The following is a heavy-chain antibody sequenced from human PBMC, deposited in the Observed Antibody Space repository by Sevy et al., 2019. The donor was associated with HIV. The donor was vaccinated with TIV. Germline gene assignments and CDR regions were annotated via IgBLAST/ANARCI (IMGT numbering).Heavy chain of an antibody. D-gene: IGHD5-18*01. CDR2: ISGTSSYI. CDR1: GFTFSSYS. V-gene: IGHV3-21*01. CDR3: AREPGYTSDSYYYFYMDV. J-gene: IGHJ6*03. Sequence: GGSLRLSCAASGFTFSSYSMNWVRQAPGKGLEWVSYISGTSSYIYYADSVKGRFTISRDNAKNSLYLQMNSLGAEDTAVYYCAREPGYTSDSYYYFYMDVWGKGTTVTVSS.